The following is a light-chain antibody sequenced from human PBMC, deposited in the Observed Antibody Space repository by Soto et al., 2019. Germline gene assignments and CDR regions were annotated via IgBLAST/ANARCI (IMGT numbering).Light chain of an antibody. J-gene: IGKJ3*01. CDR1: QSLSNF. CDR3: QQRSNLFS. V-gene: IGKV3-11*01. Sequence: EIVLTQSPATLSLSPGERATLSCRASQSLSNFLAWYQQKPGQAPRLLIYDPSNSATGIPVRFSGSGSVTDLTLTISRLEPDDFAVYYWQQRSNLFSFGPGTTVEIK. CDR2: DPS.